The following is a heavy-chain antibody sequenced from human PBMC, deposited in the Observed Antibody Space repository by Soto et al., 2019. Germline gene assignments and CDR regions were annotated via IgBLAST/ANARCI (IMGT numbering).Heavy chain of an antibody. J-gene: IGHJ4*02. V-gene: IGHV1-46*01. Sequence: GASVKVSCKASGYTFTSYYMHWVRQAPGQGLEWMGIINPSGGSTSYAQKFQGRVTMTRDTSTSTVYMELSSLRSEDTAVYYCATDLGEASGSYFSDYWGQGTLVTVSS. CDR2: INPSGGST. CDR1: GYTFTSYY. CDR3: ATDLGEASGSYFSDY. D-gene: IGHD1-26*01.